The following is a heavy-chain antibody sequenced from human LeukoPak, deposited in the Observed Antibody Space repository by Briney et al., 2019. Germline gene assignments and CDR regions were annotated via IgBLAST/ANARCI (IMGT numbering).Heavy chain of an antibody. CDR2: ISGSGGST. CDR3: AKGLPGFVGVPAARIPLFDY. J-gene: IGHJ4*02. Sequence: GGSLRLSCAASGFTFSSYAMSWVRQAPGKGLEWVSAISGSGGSTYYADSVKGRFTISRDNSKNTLYLQMNSLRAEDTAVYYCAKGLPGFVGVPAARIPLFDYWGQGTLVTVSS. V-gene: IGHV3-23*01. CDR1: GFTFSSYA. D-gene: IGHD2-2*01.